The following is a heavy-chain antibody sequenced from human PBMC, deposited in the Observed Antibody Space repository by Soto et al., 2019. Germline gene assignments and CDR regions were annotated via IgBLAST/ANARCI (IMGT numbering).Heavy chain of an antibody. J-gene: IGHJ6*02. D-gene: IGHD6-19*01. CDR1: GFTFSSYA. Sequence: QVQLVESGGGVVQPGRSLRLSCAASGFTFSSYAMHWGRQAPGKGLGWVAVISYDGSNKYYADSVKGRFTISRYNSKNRLYLQMNSLRDEDTAVYYCARDRRQWLDPALNPYDYYGMDVWGQGTTVTVSS. CDR3: ARDRRQWLDPALNPYDYYGMDV. CDR2: ISYDGSNK. V-gene: IGHV3-30-3*01.